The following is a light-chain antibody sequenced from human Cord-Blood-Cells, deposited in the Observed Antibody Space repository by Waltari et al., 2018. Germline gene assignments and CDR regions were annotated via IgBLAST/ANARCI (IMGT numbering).Light chain of an antibody. CDR2: VVS. Sequence: QAALTQPSSVSGSPGPSVTTPCTGTSSDGGGYTSVSWYQQHPGKAPNLMIYVVSQRPSGGPDRFSGSKSGNTASLTISVLQAEDEAYYYCCSYAGSYVFGTGTKVTVL. CDR1: SSDGGGYTS. CDR3: CSYAGSYV. J-gene: IGLJ1*01. V-gene: IGLV2-11*01.